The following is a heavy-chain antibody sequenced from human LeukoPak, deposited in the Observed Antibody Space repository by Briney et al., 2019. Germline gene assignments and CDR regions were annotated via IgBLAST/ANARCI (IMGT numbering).Heavy chain of an antibody. CDR3: GKDPNGDYIGAFDF. CDR1: GLAFRNYA. Sequence: PGGSLRLSCVAAGLAFRNYAMTWVRQAPGKGLEWVSVIRGSGGDIRYADSVKGRFTISRDNSVNTLHLQMNSLRAEDTAVYYCGKDPNGDYIGAFDFWGQGTMVTVSS. J-gene: IGHJ3*01. V-gene: IGHV3-23*01. CDR2: IRGSGGDI. D-gene: IGHD4-17*01.